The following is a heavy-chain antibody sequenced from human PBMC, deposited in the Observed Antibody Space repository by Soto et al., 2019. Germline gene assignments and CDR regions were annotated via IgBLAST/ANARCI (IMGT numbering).Heavy chain of an antibody. V-gene: IGHV4-34*01. CDR2: VNDSGSP. Sequence: PSETLSLTGAVYGGSFSGYYWAWIRQSPGKGLEWIGEVNDSGSPNYTPSLKRRVTISLDTSKKQFSLRLSLLTAADTAVYYCPRGRGDFHYSGQGTLVTVSS. J-gene: IGHJ4*02. CDR1: GGSFSGYY. D-gene: IGHD3-16*01. CDR3: PRGRGDFHY.